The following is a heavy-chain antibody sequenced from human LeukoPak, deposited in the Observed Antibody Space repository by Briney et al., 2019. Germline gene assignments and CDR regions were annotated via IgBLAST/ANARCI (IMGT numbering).Heavy chain of an antibody. Sequence: GGSLRLSCAASGFTLGSYGMHWVRQAPGKGLEWVASISYNGSNEYYGDSVKGRFSVSRDNSKNTLYLHMNSLRAEDTAVYYCAKEREMATRYYFDYWGQGTLVTVSS. V-gene: IGHV3-30*18. CDR2: ISYNGSNE. D-gene: IGHD5-24*01. CDR1: GFTLGSYG. J-gene: IGHJ4*02. CDR3: AKEREMATRYYFDY.